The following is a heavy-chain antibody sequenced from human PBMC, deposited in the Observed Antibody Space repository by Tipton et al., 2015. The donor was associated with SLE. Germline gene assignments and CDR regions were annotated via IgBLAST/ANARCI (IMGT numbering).Heavy chain of an antibody. V-gene: IGHV4-34*01. CDR1: GGSFSGYY. J-gene: IGHJ6*03. D-gene: IGHD3-10*01. CDR3: ARVLMGFGEPRASTRGYYYYMDV. Sequence: TLSLTCAVYGGSFSGYYWSWIRQPPGKGLEWIGEINHSGSTNYNPSLKSRVTISVDTSKNQFSLKLRSVTAADTAVYYCARVLMGFGEPRASTRGYYYYMDVGGKWTTGTVS. CDR2: INHSGST.